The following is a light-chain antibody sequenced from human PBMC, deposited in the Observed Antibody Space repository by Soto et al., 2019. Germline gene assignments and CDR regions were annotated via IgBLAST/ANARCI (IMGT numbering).Light chain of an antibody. Sequence: EVVMTQSPATLSLSTGEGVSLSCRASQSVASDVAWYQQRPGQAPRLLIYGASTRATGIPARFSGSGSGTEFTLTISSLQSEDFTVYSCIQYHNLWACGQGNKGDI. CDR1: QSVASD. CDR2: GAS. CDR3: IQYHNLWA. V-gene: IGKV3-15*01. J-gene: IGKJ1*01.